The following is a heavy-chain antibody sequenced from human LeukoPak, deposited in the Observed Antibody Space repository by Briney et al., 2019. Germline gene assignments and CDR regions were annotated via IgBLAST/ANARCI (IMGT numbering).Heavy chain of an antibody. J-gene: IGHJ4*02. V-gene: IGHV3-30*03. CDR1: GFTFSSYG. CDR3: ATGDYGDYYDY. D-gene: IGHD4-17*01. CDR2: ISYDGSNK. Sequence: PGRSLRLSCAASGFTFSSYGMHWVRQAPGKGLEWVAVISYDGSNKYYADSVKGRFTISRDNSKNTLYLQMNSLRAEDTAVYYCATGDYGDYYDYWGQGTLVTVSS.